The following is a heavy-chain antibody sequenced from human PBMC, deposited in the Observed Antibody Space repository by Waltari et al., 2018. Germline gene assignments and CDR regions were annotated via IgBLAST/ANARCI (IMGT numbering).Heavy chain of an antibody. D-gene: IGHD3-3*01. Sequence: QVQLVQSGAEVKKPGSSVKVSCKASGGTFSSYAISWVRQAPGQGLEWMGGIIPIFGTANYAQKFQGRVTMTADESTSTAYMELSSLRSEDTAVYYCARGVRYDFWSGFYYYGMDVWGQGTTVTVSS. J-gene: IGHJ6*02. CDR1: GGTFSSYA. CDR2: IIPIFGTA. CDR3: ARGVRYDFWSGFYYYGMDV. V-gene: IGHV1-69*12.